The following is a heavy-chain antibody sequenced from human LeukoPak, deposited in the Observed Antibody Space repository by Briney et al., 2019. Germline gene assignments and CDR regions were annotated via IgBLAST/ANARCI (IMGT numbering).Heavy chain of an antibody. Sequence: GGSLRLSCAASGFTFSSYGMSWVRQAPGKGQERVSSISGSGGATSSADSVKGRSTISRDNSKNTLYLQMNGLRADDTAVYSCAKDPPTVMANAFHIWGQGTMVTVS. V-gene: IGHV3-23*01. D-gene: IGHD5-18*01. J-gene: IGHJ3*02. CDR1: GFTFSSYG. CDR3: AKDPPTVMANAFHI. CDR2: ISGSGGAT.